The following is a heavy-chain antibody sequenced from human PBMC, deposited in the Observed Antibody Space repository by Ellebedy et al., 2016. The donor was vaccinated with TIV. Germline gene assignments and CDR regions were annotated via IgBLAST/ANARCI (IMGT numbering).Heavy chain of an antibody. V-gene: IGHV4-61*01. Sequence: SETLSLTCTVSGGSVSSGSYYWSWIRQPPGKGLEWIGYIYYSGSTNYNPSLKSRVTISVDTSKNQFSLKLSSVTAADTAVYYCARAVDTAMATPFDYWGQGTLVTVSS. J-gene: IGHJ4*02. CDR2: IYYSGST. CDR3: ARAVDTAMATPFDY. D-gene: IGHD5-18*01. CDR1: GGSVSSGSYY.